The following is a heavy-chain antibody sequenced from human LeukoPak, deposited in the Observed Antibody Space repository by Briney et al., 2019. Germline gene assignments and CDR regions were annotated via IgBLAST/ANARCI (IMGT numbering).Heavy chain of an antibody. J-gene: IGHJ4*02. CDR2: INPNSGGT. CDR3: AREFPSDIVATIPYFDY. CDR1: GNTFTGYY. D-gene: IGHD5-12*01. Sequence: ASVKVSCKASGNTFTGYYMHWVRQAPGQGLEWMGWINPNSGGTNYAQKFQGRVTMTRDTSISTAYMELSRLRSDDTAVYYCAREFPSDIVATIPYFDYWGQGTLVTVSS. V-gene: IGHV1-2*02.